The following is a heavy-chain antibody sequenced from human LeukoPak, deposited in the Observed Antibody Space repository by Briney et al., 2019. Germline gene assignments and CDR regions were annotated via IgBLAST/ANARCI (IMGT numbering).Heavy chain of an antibody. Sequence: SETLSLTCTVSGGSISSNSYYWGWIRQPPGKGREWIGSIYYSGSTYYNPSLNSRVTISVDTSKNQFSLKLGSVTAANTAVYYCARQGSSGSYTDWGQGTLVTVSS. D-gene: IGHD1-26*01. V-gene: IGHV4-39*07. J-gene: IGHJ4*02. CDR2: IYYSGST. CDR3: ARQGSSGSYTD. CDR1: GGSISSNSYY.